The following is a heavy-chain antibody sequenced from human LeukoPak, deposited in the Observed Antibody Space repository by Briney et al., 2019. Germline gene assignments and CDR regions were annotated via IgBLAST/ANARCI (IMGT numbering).Heavy chain of an antibody. CDR2: ITHSGSS. V-gene: IGHV4-34*01. CDR1: GVSFSDSY. CDR3: ARDYFGSGFIDY. J-gene: IGHJ4*02. D-gene: IGHD3-10*01. Sequence: PSETLSLTCAVTGVSFSDSYWSWIRQPPGKGLEWIGEITHSGSSKYNASLKTRVTISVDTSTNQFSLRMNSVTAADTAVYYCARDYFGSGFIDYWGQGTLVTVSS.